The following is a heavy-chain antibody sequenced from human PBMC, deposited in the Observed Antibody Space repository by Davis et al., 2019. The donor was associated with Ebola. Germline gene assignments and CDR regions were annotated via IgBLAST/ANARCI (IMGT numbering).Heavy chain of an antibody. CDR3: AKEGDIVVVPAAIPLWDYYYGMDV. Sequence: PGGSLRLSCAASGFTFSSYGMHWVRQAPGKGLEWVAVISYDGSNKYYADSVKGRFTISRDNSKNTLYLQMNSLRAEDTAVYYCAKEGDIVVVPAAIPLWDYYYGMDVWGQGTTVTVSS. D-gene: IGHD2-2*01. CDR2: ISYDGSNK. CDR1: GFTFSSYG. V-gene: IGHV3-30*18. J-gene: IGHJ6*02.